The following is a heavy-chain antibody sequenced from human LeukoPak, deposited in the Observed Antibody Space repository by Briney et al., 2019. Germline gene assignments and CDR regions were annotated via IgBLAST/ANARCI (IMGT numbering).Heavy chain of an antibody. D-gene: IGHD1-26*01. V-gene: IGHV1-69*01. Sequence: GASVKVSCKASGGTFSSYAISWVRQAPGQGLEWMGGIIPIFGTANYAQKFQGRVTITADESTSTAYMELNSLRAEDTAVYYCARDRVGASFDPWGQGTLVTVSS. CDR3: ARDRVGASFDP. J-gene: IGHJ5*02. CDR2: IIPIFGTA. CDR1: GGTFSSYA.